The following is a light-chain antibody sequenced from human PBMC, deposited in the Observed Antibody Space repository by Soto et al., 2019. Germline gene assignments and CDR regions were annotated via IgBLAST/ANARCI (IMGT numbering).Light chain of an antibody. Sequence: QSVLTQPPSVSAAPGQGVTISCSGSSSNIGNNYVSWYQQLPGTAPKLLIYDNNRRPSGIPDRFSGSKSGTSATLGITGLQTGDEADYYCGTWDSGLSAGVFGGGTKLTV. CDR2: DNN. J-gene: IGLJ2*01. CDR3: GTWDSGLSAGV. CDR1: SSNIGNNY. V-gene: IGLV1-51*01.